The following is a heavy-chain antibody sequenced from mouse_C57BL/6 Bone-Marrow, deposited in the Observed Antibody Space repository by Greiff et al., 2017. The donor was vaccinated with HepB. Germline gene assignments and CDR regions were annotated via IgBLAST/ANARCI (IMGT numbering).Heavy chain of an antibody. CDR2: IYPGSGNT. Sequence: QVQLQQSGAELVRPGASVKLSCKASGYTFTDYYINWVKQRPGQGLEWIARIYPGSGNTYYNEKFKGKATLTAEKSSSTAYMQLSSLTSEDSAVYFCARYGNYYGYSYYAMDYWGQGTSVTVSS. V-gene: IGHV1-76*01. D-gene: IGHD2-2*01. J-gene: IGHJ4*01. CDR3: ARYGNYYGYSYYAMDY. CDR1: GYTFTDYY.